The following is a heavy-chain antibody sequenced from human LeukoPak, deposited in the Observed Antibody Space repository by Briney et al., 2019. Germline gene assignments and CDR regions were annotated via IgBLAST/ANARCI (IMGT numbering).Heavy chain of an antibody. Sequence: SETLSLTCTVSGGSITVSSYFWGWVRQPPGKGLEWIGSIYYIGSSYYNASLKSRATISVDTPKNQFSLKLSSVTAADTAVYYCAKVGSKGHFDSWGQGTLVTVSS. J-gene: IGHJ4*02. CDR2: IYYIGSS. CDR3: AKVGSKGHFDS. V-gene: IGHV4-39*07. D-gene: IGHD1-26*01. CDR1: GGSITVSSYF.